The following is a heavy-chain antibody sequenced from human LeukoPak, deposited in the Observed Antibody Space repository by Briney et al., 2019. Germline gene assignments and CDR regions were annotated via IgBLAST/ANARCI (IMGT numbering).Heavy chain of an antibody. D-gene: IGHD1-14*01. J-gene: IGHJ4*02. CDR1: GGSFSGYY. CDR2: ISHSGST. Sequence: SETLSLTCAVYGGSFSGYYWSWIRQPPGKGLEWIGEISHSGSTNYNPSLKSRVTISVDTSKNQFSLKLSSVTAADTAVYYCARARMDYWGQGTLVTVSS. V-gene: IGHV4-34*01. CDR3: ARARMDY.